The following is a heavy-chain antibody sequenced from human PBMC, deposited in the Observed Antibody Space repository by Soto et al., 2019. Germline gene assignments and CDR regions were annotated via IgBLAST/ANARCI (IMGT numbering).Heavy chain of an antibody. J-gene: IGHJ4*02. Sequence: QVQLVQSGAEVKKPGASVKVSCKASGYTFTSYGISWVRQAPGQGLEWMGWISAYNGNTNYAQKLQGRVTMTTDTSTSTAYMELRSLRSDDTAVYYCARVQTTHITIFGVVIGPFDYWGQGTLVTVSS. CDR3: ARVQTTHITIFGVVIGPFDY. V-gene: IGHV1-18*01. CDR2: ISAYNGNT. CDR1: GYTFTSYG. D-gene: IGHD3-3*01.